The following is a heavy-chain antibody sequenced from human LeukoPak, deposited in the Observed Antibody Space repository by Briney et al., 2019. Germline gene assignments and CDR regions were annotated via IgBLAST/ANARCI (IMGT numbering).Heavy chain of an antibody. Sequence: SVKVSCKASGGTFSSYAISWVRQAPGQGLEWMGGIIPIFGTANYAQKFQGRVTITADESTSTAYMELSSLRSEDTAVYYCARDLLPEPYYYYGMDVWGQGTTVTVSS. V-gene: IGHV1-69*01. D-gene: IGHD1-14*01. CDR2: IIPIFGTA. CDR3: ARDLLPEPYYYYGMDV. J-gene: IGHJ6*02. CDR1: GGTFSSYA.